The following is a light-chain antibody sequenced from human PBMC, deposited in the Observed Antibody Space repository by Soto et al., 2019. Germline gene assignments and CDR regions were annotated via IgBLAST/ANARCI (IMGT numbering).Light chain of an antibody. CDR2: STN. J-gene: IGLJ2*01. V-gene: IGLV8-61*01. CDR1: SGSVSTSYY. CDR3: VLYMGSGPL. Sequence: QTVVTQEPSFSVSPGGTVTLTCGLSSGSVSTSYYPSWYQQTPGQAPRTLIYSTNTRSSGAPDRFSGSILGNKAALTITGAQADDESDYYCVLYMGSGPLFGGGTKLTVL.